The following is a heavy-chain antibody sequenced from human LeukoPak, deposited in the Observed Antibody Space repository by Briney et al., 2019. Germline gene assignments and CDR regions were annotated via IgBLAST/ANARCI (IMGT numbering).Heavy chain of an antibody. V-gene: IGHV3-48*02. Sequence: PGGSLRLSCAASGFTFSSYTMNWVRQAPGKGLEWVSYIISSTSSITYADSVKGRFTISRDNAKNSLYLQMNSLRDEDSAVYYCAKAVGYYDSSGYYVWGQGTLVTVSS. CDR1: GFTFSSYT. D-gene: IGHD3-22*01. CDR3: AKAVGYYDSSGYYV. J-gene: IGHJ4*02. CDR2: IISSTSSI.